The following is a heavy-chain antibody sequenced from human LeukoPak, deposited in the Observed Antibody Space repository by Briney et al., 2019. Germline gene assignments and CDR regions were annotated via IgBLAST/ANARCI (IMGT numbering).Heavy chain of an antibody. D-gene: IGHD1-26*01. CDR3: ARAGVVGATLRPIDY. J-gene: IGHJ4*02. Sequence: ASVTVSCKASGYTFTSYAMHWVRQAPGQRLEWMGWINAGNGNTKYSQKFQGRVTITRDTSASTAYMELSSLRSEDTAVYYCARAGVVGATLRPIDYWGQGTLSPSPQ. V-gene: IGHV1-3*01. CDR2: INAGNGNT. CDR1: GYTFTSYA.